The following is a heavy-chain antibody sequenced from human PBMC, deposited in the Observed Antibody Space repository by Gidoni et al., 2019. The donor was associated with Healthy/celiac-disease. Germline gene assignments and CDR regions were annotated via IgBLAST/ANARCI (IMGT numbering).Heavy chain of an antibody. CDR2: IYWDDDK. J-gene: IGHJ4*02. V-gene: IGHV2-5*02. D-gene: IGHD3-22*01. CDR3: AHLGGELGSYDSSGYYYERVMGGYYFAY. CDR1: GISLSTSGEG. Sequence: QITVKESGPTLVKPTQTLTRTCTFAGISLSTSGEGVGWIRQPPGKDLEWLALIYWDDDKRYSPSLKSRLTITHDTSKNQVVLTMTNMDPVDTATYYCAHLGGELGSYDSSGYYYERVMGGYYFAYWGQGPLVPVSS.